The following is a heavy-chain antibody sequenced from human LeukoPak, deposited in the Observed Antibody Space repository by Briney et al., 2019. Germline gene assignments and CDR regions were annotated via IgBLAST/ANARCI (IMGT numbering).Heavy chain of an antibody. V-gene: IGHV4-59*08. D-gene: IGHD6-19*01. CDR1: GGSISSYY. J-gene: IGHJ5*02. Sequence: PSETLSLTCTVSGGSISSYYWSWIRQPPGKGLEWIGYIYYSGSTNYNPSLKSRVTISVDTSKNQFSLKLSSATAADTAVYYCARSGGGWFTYNWFDPWGQGTLVTVSS. CDR2: IYYSGST. CDR3: ARSGGGWFTYNWFDP.